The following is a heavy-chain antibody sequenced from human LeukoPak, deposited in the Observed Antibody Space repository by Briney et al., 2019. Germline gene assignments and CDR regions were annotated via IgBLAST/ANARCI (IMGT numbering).Heavy chain of an antibody. Sequence: ASVKVSCKASGYTFTGYYMHWVRQAPGQGLEWMGWINPNSGGTNYAQKFQGRVTMTRDTSISTAYMELSRLRSDDTAVYYCARDRYPLNSSGWYDYWGQGTLVTVSS. CDR3: ARDRYPLNSSGWYDY. D-gene: IGHD6-19*01. CDR1: GYTFTGYY. CDR2: INPNSGGT. V-gene: IGHV1-2*02. J-gene: IGHJ4*02.